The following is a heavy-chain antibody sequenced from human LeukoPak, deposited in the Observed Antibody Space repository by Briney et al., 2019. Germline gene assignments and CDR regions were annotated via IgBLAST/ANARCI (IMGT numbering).Heavy chain of an antibody. V-gene: IGHV1-18*01. CDR3: ARTRDYYDSSDY. Sequence: ASVKVSCKASGYTFTSYGISWVRQAPGQGLEWMGWISAYNGNTNYAQKLQGRVTMTRDMSTSTVYMELSSLRSEDTAVYYCARTRDYYDSSDYWGQGTLVTVSS. D-gene: IGHD3-22*01. CDR1: GYTFTSYG. CDR2: ISAYNGNT. J-gene: IGHJ4*02.